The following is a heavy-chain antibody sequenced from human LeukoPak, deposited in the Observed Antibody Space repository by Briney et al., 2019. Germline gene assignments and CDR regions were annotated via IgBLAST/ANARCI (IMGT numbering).Heavy chain of an antibody. CDR1: GDSISRYY. CDR3: TRGAGWLIDY. Sequence: PSETLSLTCTVSGDSISRYYWSWIRQPAGKGLEWIGYFHNSGTSTYNPSLKSRVTISADTSKNQFSLKLNSLTTADTAVYYCTRGAGWLIDYWGQGILVTVSS. D-gene: IGHD3-16*01. V-gene: IGHV4-59*01. CDR2: FHNSGTS. J-gene: IGHJ4*02.